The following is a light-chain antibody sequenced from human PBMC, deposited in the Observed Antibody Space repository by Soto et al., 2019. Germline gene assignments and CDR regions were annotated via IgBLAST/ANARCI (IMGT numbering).Light chain of an antibody. CDR1: SSDVGGYNY. CDR3: CSYAGIYTLVV. J-gene: IGLJ2*01. CDR2: DVT. Sequence: QSALTQPRSVSGSPGQSVTISCTGTSSDVGGYNYVSWYQQHPGKAPKLIIYDVTKRPSGVPDRFSGSKSGNTASLTISGLQAEDEADYYCCSYAGIYTLVVFGGGTKLTVL. V-gene: IGLV2-11*01.